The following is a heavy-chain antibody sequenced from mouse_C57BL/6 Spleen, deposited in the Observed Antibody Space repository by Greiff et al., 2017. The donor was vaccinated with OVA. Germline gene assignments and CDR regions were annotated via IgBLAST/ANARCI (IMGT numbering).Heavy chain of an antibody. CDR2: IDPSDSYT. CDR1: GYTFTSYW. D-gene: IGHD2-5*01. V-gene: IGHV1-50*01. CDR3: ARWRYSNIYAMDY. J-gene: IGHJ4*01. Sequence: QVQLKQPGAELVKPGASVKLSCKASGYTFTSYWMQWVKQRPGQGLEWIGEIDPSDSYTNYNQKFKGKATLTVDTSSSTAYMQLSSLTSEDSAVYYCARWRYSNIYAMDYWGQGTSVTVSS.